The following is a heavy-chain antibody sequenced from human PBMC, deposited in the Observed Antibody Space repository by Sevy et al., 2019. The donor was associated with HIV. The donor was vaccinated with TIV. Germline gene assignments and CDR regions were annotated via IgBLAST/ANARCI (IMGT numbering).Heavy chain of an antibody. D-gene: IGHD2-2*01. CDR2: IYYSGST. J-gene: IGHJ5*02. V-gene: IGHV4-61*01. CDR1: DGSVSSGSYY. CDR3: ARAIGYCSSTSCYLVNLIWFDP. Sequence: SETLSLTCTVSDGSVSSGSYYWSWIRQPPGKGLEWIGYIYYSGSTNYNPSLKSRVTISVDTSKNQFSLKLSSVTAADTAVYYCARAIGYCSSTSCYLVNLIWFDPWGQGTLVTVSS.